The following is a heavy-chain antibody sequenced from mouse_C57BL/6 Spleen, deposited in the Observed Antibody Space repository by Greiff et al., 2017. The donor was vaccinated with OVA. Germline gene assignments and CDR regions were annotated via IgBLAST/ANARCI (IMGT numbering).Heavy chain of an antibody. CDR2: IYPGDGDT. V-gene: IGHV1-80*01. Sequence: QVQLQQSGAELVKPGASVKISCKASGYAFSSYWMNWVKQRPGKGLEWIGQIYPGDGDTNYNGKFKGKATLTADTSSSTAYMQLSSLTSEDSAVNSSARSIYYYYDGGVDYWGQGTTLTVSS. J-gene: IGHJ2*01. CDR3: ARSIYYYYDGGVDY. CDR1: GYAFSSYW. D-gene: IGHD2-4*01.